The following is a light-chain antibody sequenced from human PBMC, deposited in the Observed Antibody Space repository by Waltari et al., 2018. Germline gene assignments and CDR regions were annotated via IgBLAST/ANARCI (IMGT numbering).Light chain of an antibody. J-gene: IGLJ1*01. CDR1: SSDVGGYNY. Sequence: QSALTQPASVSGSPGQSITISCTGTSSDVGGYNYVSWYQQHPGKAPKLMIYDVSNRPSGVSKRCSGAKSGNTASLTSAGLQAEDEADYYCSSYTSSSTYVFGTGTEVTVL. CDR3: SSYTSSSTYV. CDR2: DVS. V-gene: IGLV2-14*03.